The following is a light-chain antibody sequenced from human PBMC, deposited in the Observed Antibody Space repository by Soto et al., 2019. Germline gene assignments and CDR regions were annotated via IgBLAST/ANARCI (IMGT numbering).Light chain of an antibody. Sequence: EIVLTQSPGTLSLSPGERATLSCRASQSVSNNYLAWYQQKPGQAPRLLIYGASNRATGIPDWLSSSGCGTDFNLTISRLEPEDLAVYYCHQYDSWTFGQGTKVDIK. V-gene: IGKV3-20*01. CDR1: QSVSNNY. J-gene: IGKJ1*01. CDR2: GAS. CDR3: HQYDSWT.